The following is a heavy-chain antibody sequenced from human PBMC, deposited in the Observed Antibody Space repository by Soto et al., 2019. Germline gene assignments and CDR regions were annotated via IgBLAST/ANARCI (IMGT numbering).Heavy chain of an antibody. V-gene: IGHV3-74*01. D-gene: IGHD3-22*01. CDR2: INSDGSST. CDR3: ARGPGYYDSSGHSDY. Sequence: GGSLRLSCAASGFTFSSYWMHWVRQAPGKGLVWVSRINSDGSSTSYADSVKGRFTISRDNDKNTLYLQMNSLRAEDTAVYYCARGPGYYDSSGHSDYWGQGTPVTVSS. CDR1: GFTFSSYW. J-gene: IGHJ4*02.